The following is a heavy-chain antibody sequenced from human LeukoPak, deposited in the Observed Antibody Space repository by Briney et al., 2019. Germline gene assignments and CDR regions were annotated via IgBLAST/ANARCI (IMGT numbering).Heavy chain of an antibody. J-gene: IGHJ4*02. D-gene: IGHD1-26*01. V-gene: IGHV3-23*01. CDR3: AKDNIVGASHFDY. CDR2: ITRSGTDT. CDR1: GFTFSSYS. Sequence: GGSLRLSCAASGFTFSSYSMNWVRQAPGRGLEWVSGITRSGTDTCYADSVKGRFTISRDNSKNTLYLQMNSLRAEDTAVYYCAKDNIVGASHFDYWGQGTLVTVSS.